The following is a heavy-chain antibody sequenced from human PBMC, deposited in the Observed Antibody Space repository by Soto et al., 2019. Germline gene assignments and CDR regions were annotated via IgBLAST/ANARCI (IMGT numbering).Heavy chain of an antibody. D-gene: IGHD2-2*01. CDR1: GYAFTRKG. J-gene: IGHJ6*01. CDR2: ISPNSGNI. Sequence: GSVKGCCNASGYAFTRKGISSVRQAPGQGLEWMGWISPNSGNIKYAQKLQARVIMTTDTSTSTAYIELRSLRFDDTAVYYRVKDRDSTSWPSRDVWGPGTTVTVSS. CDR3: VKDRDSTSWPSRDV. V-gene: IGHV1-18*01.